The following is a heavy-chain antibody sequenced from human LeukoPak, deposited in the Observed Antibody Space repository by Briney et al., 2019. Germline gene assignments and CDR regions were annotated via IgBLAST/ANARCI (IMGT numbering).Heavy chain of an antibody. J-gene: IGHJ6*02. V-gene: IGHV1-69*04. CDR1: GDTFTDYA. CDR3: ARDGWMDV. D-gene: IGHD2-15*01. Sequence: SVKVSCKASGDTFTDYAISWVRQAPGQGLEWVGRVIPILGTANYAQRFQGRVTIIADKSTSTVYMELSSLTSEDTAMYYCARDGWMDVWGQGTTGNVSS. CDR2: VIPILGTA.